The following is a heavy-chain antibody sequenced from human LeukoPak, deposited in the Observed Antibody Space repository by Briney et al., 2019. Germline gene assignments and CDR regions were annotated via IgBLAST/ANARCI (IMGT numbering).Heavy chain of an antibody. J-gene: IGHJ3*02. CDR2: IYYSGST. CDR1: GGSISSGGYY. D-gene: IGHD3-22*01. Sequence: SQTLSLTCTVSGGSISSGGYYWSWIRQPPGKGLEWIGYIYYSGSTNYNPSLKSRVTISVDTSKNQFSLKLSSVTAADTAVYYCARDQGNYYDSRGSAFDIWGQGTMVTVSS. V-gene: IGHV4-61*08. CDR3: ARDQGNYYDSRGSAFDI.